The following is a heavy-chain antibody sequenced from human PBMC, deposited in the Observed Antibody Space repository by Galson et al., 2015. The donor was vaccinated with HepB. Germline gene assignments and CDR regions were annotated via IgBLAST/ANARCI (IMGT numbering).Heavy chain of an antibody. Sequence: SVKVSCKVSGYTLTELSVHWVRQAPGKGLEWMGGFDPEDGETIYAQKFQGRVTMTEDTSTDTANMELSSLRSEDTAVYYCATLHKYCSSTSCYQSAPFDYWGQGTLVTVSS. J-gene: IGHJ4*02. CDR2: FDPEDGET. CDR3: ATLHKYCSSTSCYQSAPFDY. D-gene: IGHD2-2*01. V-gene: IGHV1-24*01. CDR1: GYTLTELS.